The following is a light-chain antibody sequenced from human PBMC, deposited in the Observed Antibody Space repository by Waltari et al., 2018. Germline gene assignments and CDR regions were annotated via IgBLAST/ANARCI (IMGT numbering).Light chain of an antibody. J-gene: IGLJ3*02. V-gene: IGLV1-44*01. Sequence: QSVLTQPPSASGTPGQRVTVYCSGSSPNHGRNTLNWYQQLPGTAPKLLIYSNNPRPSGVPDRFSGSKSGTSASLAISGLQSEDEANYYCATWDDSLNGPVFGGGTKLTVL. CDR1: SPNHGRNT. CDR2: SNN. CDR3: ATWDDSLNGPV.